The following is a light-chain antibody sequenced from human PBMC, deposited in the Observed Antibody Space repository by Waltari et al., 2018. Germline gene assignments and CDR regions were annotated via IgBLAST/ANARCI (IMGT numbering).Light chain of an antibody. CDR1: QSVSSN. CDR2: GAS. CDR3: QQYNNWPPHPLT. V-gene: IGKV3-15*01. J-gene: IGKJ4*01. Sequence: EIVMTQSPATLSVSPGERATLSCRASQSVSSNLAWYQQKPGQAPRLLLYGASTRATGSPARFSGSGSGTEFTLTISSMQSEDFAVYYCQQYNNWPPHPLTFGGGTKVEIK.